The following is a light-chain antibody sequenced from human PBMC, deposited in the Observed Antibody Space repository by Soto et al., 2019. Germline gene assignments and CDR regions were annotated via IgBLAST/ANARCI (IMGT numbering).Light chain of an antibody. J-gene: IGKJ4*01. V-gene: IGKV3-15*01. CDR2: DAS. CDR1: QSVNSN. Sequence: EIVMTQSPATLSVSPGERATLSCRASQSVNSNLAWYRQKPGQAPRLLISDASTRATGVRARFSGSGSGTEFTLTISSLQSEDSGIYYCQQYNFLPPLTFGGGTKVEIK. CDR3: QQYNFLPPLT.